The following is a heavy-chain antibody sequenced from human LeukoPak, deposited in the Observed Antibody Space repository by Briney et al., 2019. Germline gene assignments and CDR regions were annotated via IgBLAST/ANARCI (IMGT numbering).Heavy chain of an antibody. J-gene: IGHJ3*02. V-gene: IGHV1-2*02. CDR3: ARGRFYYDSSGPRDAFDI. Sequence: ASVKVSCKASGYTFTGYYMHWVRQAPGQGLEWMGWINPNSGGTNYAQKFQGRVTMTRDTSISTAYMELSSLRSEDTAVYYCARGRFYYDSSGPRDAFDIWGQGTMVTVSS. CDR2: INPNSGGT. CDR1: GYTFTGYY. D-gene: IGHD3-22*01.